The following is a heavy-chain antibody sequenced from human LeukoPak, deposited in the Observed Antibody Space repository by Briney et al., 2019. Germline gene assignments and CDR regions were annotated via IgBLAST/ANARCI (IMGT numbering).Heavy chain of an antibody. D-gene: IGHD3-22*01. J-gene: IGHJ4*02. CDR3: AKDISPDYYDSSSYYDY. CDR1: GFTVSGNY. Sequence: GGSLRLSCAASGFTVSGNYISWVRQAPGKGLEWVSVIYSAGSTYYVDSVRGRFTISRDNSKNSLYLQMNSLRTEDTALYYCAKDISPDYYDSSSYYDYWGQGTLVTVSS. V-gene: IGHV3-53*05. CDR2: IYSAGST.